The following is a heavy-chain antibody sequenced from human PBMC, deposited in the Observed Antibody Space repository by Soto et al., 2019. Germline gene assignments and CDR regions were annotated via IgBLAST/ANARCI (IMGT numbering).Heavy chain of an antibody. V-gene: IGHV1-3*01. CDR1: GYTFTSYA. CDR3: ARDHWTGTTHFDY. Sequence: ASVKVSCKASGYTFTSYAMHWVRQAPGQRLEWMGWINAGNGNTKYSQKFQGRVTITRDTSASTAYMELSSLRSEDTAVYYCARDHWTGTTHFDYWGQGTLVTVSS. D-gene: IGHD1-1*01. J-gene: IGHJ4*02. CDR2: INAGNGNT.